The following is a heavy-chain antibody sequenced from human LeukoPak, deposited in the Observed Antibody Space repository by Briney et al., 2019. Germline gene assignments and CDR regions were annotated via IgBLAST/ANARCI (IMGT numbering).Heavy chain of an antibody. CDR3: AREYYGSGSYVIDY. D-gene: IGHD3-10*01. V-gene: IGHV4-59*01. Sequence: KPSETLSLTCTVSGGSISSYYWSWIRQPPGKRLEWIGYIYYSGSTNYNPSLKSRVTISADTSKNQFSLKLSSVTAADTAVYYCAREYYGSGSYVIDYWGQGTLVTVSS. CDR2: IYYSGST. CDR1: GGSISSYY. J-gene: IGHJ4*02.